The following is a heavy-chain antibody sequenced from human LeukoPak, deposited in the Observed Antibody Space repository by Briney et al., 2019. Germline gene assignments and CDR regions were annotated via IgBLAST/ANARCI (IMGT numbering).Heavy chain of an antibody. J-gene: IGHJ5*02. CDR3: ARERESKLLWFGELLKGWFDP. V-gene: IGHV4-34*01. D-gene: IGHD3-10*01. Sequence: PSETLSLTCDVYGGSFSGYYWSWIRQPPGKGLEWIGEINHSGSTNYNPSLKSRVTISVDTSKNQFSLKLSSVTAADTAVYYCARERESKLLWFGELLKGWFDPWGQGTLVTVSS. CDR2: INHSGST. CDR1: GGSFSGYY.